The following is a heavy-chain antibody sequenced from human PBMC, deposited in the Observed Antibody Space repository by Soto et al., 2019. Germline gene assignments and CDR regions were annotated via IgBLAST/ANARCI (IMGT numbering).Heavy chain of an antibody. J-gene: IGHJ6*02. CDR2: IYPGDSDT. V-gene: IGHV5-51*01. CDR1: GYSFTSYW. CDR3: ARLLAHGDTAMVPMWDYYYGMDV. Sequence: GESLKISCKGSGYSFTSYWIGWVRQMPGKGLEWMGIIYPGDSDTRYSPSFQGQVTISADKSISTAYLQWSSLKASDTAMYYCARLLAHGDTAMVPMWDYYYGMDVWGQGTTVTVSS. D-gene: IGHD5-18*01.